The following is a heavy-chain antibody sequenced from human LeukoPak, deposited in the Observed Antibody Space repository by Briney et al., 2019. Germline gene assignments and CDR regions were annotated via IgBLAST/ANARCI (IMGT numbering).Heavy chain of an antibody. CDR3: AKHPRDFTGIVDYYYMDV. Sequence: GSSVKVSCKASGGSFSNYTISWLRQTPGQGLEWMGGIIPIFGTANYAQNFQGRVTITADKFTSTAYMELSSLRAEDTAVYYCAKHPRDFTGIVDYYYMDVWGKGTTVTVSS. J-gene: IGHJ6*03. V-gene: IGHV1-69*06. D-gene: IGHD3-16*02. CDR1: GGSFSNYT. CDR2: IIPIFGTA.